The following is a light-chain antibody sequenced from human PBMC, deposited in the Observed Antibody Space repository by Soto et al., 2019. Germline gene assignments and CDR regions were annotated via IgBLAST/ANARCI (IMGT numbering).Light chain of an antibody. J-gene: IGKJ1*01. Sequence: LVLIQSPSTLSVSTGERATLSCRPSQNISNYLIWYQQKPGQAPRLLIYDVSNRATDIPARFSGSGSGTDFTLTISSLEPEDLAVYYCQQRSNWPRTFGQGTKVDIK. V-gene: IGKV3-11*01. CDR2: DVS. CDR3: QQRSNWPRT. CDR1: QNISNY.